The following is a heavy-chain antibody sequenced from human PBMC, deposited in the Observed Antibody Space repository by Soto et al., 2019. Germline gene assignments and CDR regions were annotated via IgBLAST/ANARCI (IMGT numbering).Heavy chain of an antibody. J-gene: IGHJ6*02. V-gene: IGHV3-30*18. Sequence: QAQLVESGGGVVQPGRSLTLSCAASGFTFNSYAMQWVRQAPGKGLDWVAAISHDGRYKGYADSVQGRFTISRDNYKNTVYLQMNSLRAEDTALYYCAKGTIFGVGEYYYGMDVWGQGTTVIVSS. CDR1: GFTFNSYA. CDR3: AKGTIFGVGEYYYGMDV. CDR2: ISHDGRYK. D-gene: IGHD3-3*01.